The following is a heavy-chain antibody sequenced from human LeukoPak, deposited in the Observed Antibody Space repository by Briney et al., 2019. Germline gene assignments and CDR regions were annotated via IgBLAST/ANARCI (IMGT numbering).Heavy chain of an antibody. CDR2: ISSSSSYI. V-gene: IGHV3-21*01. D-gene: IGHD2-15*01. CDR1: GFTLSIYT. J-gene: IGHJ4*02. CDR3: ARDSGFCSSRSCSLGY. Sequence: GGSLRLSCAASGFTLSIYTMNWVRQAPGKGLEWVSSISSSSSYIYYADSVKGRFTISRDNAKNSLYLQMNSLRAEDTAAYYCARDSGFCSSRSCSLGYWGQGTLVTVSS.